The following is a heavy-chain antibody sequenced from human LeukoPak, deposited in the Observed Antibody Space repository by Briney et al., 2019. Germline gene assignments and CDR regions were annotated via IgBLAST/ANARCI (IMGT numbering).Heavy chain of an antibody. J-gene: IGHJ6*02. V-gene: IGHV3-9*01. CDR2: INWKSNNI. CDR1: GFTFGDYA. CDR3: ARNRAGYFYAMDV. Sequence: GRSLRLSCAASGFTFGDYAMHWVRQAPGKGLEWVSGINWKSNNIGYADSVKGRFTIPRDNAKNSLYLQMNSLRTEDTALYYCARNRAGYFYAMDVWGQGTSVTVSS. D-gene: IGHD6-13*01.